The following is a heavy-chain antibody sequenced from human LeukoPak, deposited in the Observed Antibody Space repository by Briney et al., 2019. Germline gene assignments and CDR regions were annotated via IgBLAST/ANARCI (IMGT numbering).Heavy chain of an antibody. CDR1: GGTFSNYA. Sequence: SVKVSCKASGGTFSNYAISWVRQAPGQGLEWMGGIIPIFGTANYAQKFQGRVTITTDESTSTAYMELSSLRSEDTAVYYCAIYPSGSSSFFDYWGQGTLVTVSS. J-gene: IGHJ4*02. D-gene: IGHD2-15*01. CDR2: IIPIFGTA. CDR3: AIYPSGSSSFFDY. V-gene: IGHV1-69*05.